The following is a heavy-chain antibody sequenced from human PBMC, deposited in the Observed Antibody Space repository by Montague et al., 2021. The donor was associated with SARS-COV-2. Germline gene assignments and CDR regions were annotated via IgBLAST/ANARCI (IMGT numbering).Heavy chain of an antibody. CDR3: ASHKSGRWYYFDY. Sequence: SETLSLTCTVSGDSISCSSYFWGWLRQPPGKGLDWIGSIHFSGSTYYXPSLKSRVTISVDTSKNQISLKLSSVTAADTAVYYCASHKSGRWYYFDYWGQGTLVTASS. J-gene: IGHJ4*02. CDR1: GDSISCSSYF. V-gene: IGHV4-39*07. CDR2: IHFSGST. D-gene: IGHD4-23*01.